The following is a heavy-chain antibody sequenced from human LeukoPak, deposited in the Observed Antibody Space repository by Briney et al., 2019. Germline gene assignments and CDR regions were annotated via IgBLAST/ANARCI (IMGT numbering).Heavy chain of an antibody. V-gene: IGHV4-59*01. CDR1: GGSFTSYY. J-gene: IGHJ4*02. CDR3: ARPYRSGWHGSFDY. Sequence: KPSETLSLTCTVSGGSFTSYYWSWIPQRPGKGLEWFGNIYYSGSTNYNPSLKSRVTISVDTSKNQFSLKLSSVTAADTAVYYCARPYRSGWHGSFDYWGQGSLVTVSS. D-gene: IGHD6-19*01. CDR2: IYYSGST.